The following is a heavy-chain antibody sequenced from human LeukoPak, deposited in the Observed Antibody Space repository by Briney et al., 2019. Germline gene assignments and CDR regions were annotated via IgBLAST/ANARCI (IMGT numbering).Heavy chain of an antibody. D-gene: IGHD2-2*01. CDR1: GYTFTSYG. CDR3: ARERVSCSSTSCYPEYFQH. CDR2: ISAYNGNT. J-gene: IGHJ1*01. Sequence: ASVEVSCKASGYTFTSYGISWVRQAPGQGLEWMGWISAYNGNTNYAQKLQGRVTMTTDTSTSTAYMELRSLRSDDTAVYYCARERVSCSSTSCYPEYFQHWGQGTLVTVSS. V-gene: IGHV1-18*01.